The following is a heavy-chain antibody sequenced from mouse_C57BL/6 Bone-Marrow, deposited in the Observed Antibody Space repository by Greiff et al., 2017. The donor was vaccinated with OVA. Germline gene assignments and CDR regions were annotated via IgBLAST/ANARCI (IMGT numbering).Heavy chain of an antibody. CDR2: IYPGDGDT. D-gene: IGHD1-1*02. CDR1: GYAFSSSW. Sequence: QVQLQQSGPELVKPGASVKISCKASGYAFSSSWMNWVKQRPGKGLEWIGRIYPGDGDTNYNGKFKGKATLTADKSSSTAYMQLSSLTSEDSAVYFCARWWDVGYFDVWGTGTTVTVSS. CDR3: ARWWDVGYFDV. V-gene: IGHV1-82*01. J-gene: IGHJ1*03.